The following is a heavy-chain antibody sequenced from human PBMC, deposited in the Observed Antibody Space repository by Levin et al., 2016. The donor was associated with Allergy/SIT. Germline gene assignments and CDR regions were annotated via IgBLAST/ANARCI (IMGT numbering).Heavy chain of an antibody. V-gene: IGHV4-4*02. CDR3: ARDLGETGPGGVSSS. CDR2: IYHSGST. CDR1: GGSISSSNW. D-gene: IGHD6-6*01. J-gene: IGHJ4*02. Sequence: SETLSLTCAVSGGSISSSNWWSWVRQPPGKGLEWIGEIYHSGSTNYNPSLKSRVTISVDKSKNQFSLKLSSVTAADTAVYYCARDLGETGPGGVSSSWGQGTLVTVSS.